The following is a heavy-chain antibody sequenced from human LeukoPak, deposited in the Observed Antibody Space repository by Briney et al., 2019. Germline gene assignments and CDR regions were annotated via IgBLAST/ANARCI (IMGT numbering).Heavy chain of an antibody. D-gene: IGHD2-15*01. CDR2: IYYSGST. V-gene: IGHV4-39*01. CDR3: ARLGRVATDY. J-gene: IGHJ4*02. CDR1: GGSISSSSYY. Sequence: SETLSLTCTVSGGSISSSSYYWGWIRQPPGKGLEWIGSIYYSGSTYYNPSLKSRVTISVDTSKNQFSLKPSSVTAADTAVYYCARLGRVATDYWGQGTLVTVSS.